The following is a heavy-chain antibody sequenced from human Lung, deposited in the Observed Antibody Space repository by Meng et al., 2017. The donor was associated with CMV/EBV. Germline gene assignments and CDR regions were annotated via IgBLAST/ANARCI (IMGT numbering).Heavy chain of an antibody. V-gene: IGHV4-61*01. D-gene: IGHD3-3*01. CDR2: LYYSGDT. CDR3: ARLLRGYDSGGWFDP. CDR1: GDSVSSGPYY. Sequence: SETLSLTCTVSGDSVSSGPYYWSWIRQPPGKGLEWIGYLYYSGDTNYNPSLKSRVTMSVDTSKNQFSLKLRSVTAADTAVYYCARLLRGYDSGGWFDPWGQGTMVTVSS. J-gene: IGHJ5*01.